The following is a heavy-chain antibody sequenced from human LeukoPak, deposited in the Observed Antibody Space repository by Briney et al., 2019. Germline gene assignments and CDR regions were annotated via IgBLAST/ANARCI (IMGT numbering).Heavy chain of an antibody. CDR1: GPSINSHY. D-gene: IGHD1-26*01. J-gene: IGHJ4*02. CDR3: ARHRVSGSSYSALDY. Sequence: SETLSLTCSVSGPSINSHYWSWIRQPPGKVLEWIGYISYSGSTNYNPSLKSRVIISVDTSKTHFSLNLSSVTAADTAFYYCARHRVSGSSYSALDYWGQGTLVSVSS. V-gene: IGHV4-59*08. CDR2: ISYSGST.